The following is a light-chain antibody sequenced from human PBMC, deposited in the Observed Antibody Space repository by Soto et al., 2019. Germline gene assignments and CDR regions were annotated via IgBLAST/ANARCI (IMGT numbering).Light chain of an antibody. CDR3: SSYAGNNNYV. J-gene: IGLJ1*01. CDR1: SSDVGAHNF. Sequence: QSVLTQPASVSGSPGQAITISCSGSSSDVGAHNFVSWYQHHPGKAPKLMIYEVSNRPSGVPDRFSGSKSGNTASLTVSGLQADDEADYYCSSYAGNNNYVFGTGTKVT. V-gene: IGLV2-8*01. CDR2: EVS.